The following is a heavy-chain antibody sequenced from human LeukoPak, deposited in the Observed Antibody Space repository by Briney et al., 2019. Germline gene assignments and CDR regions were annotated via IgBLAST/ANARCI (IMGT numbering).Heavy chain of an antibody. V-gene: IGHV3-53*01. Sequence: GGSLRLSCAASGFTVSSNYMSWVRQAPGKGLEWVSVIYSGGSTYYADSVKGRFTISRDNSKNTLYLQMNSLRAEDTAVYYCAKDRSSGWYGEGDYWGQGTLVTVSS. CDR2: IYSGGST. CDR1: GFTVSSNY. D-gene: IGHD6-19*01. CDR3: AKDRSSGWYGEGDY. J-gene: IGHJ4*02.